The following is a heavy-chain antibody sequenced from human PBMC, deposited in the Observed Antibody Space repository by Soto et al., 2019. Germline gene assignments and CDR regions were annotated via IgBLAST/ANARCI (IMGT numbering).Heavy chain of an antibody. CDR3: ATRYSYGLLNSYYGMDV. CDR1: GYSFTSYW. J-gene: IGHJ6*02. CDR2: IDPSDSYT. V-gene: IGHV5-10-1*01. Sequence: PGESLKISCKGSGYSFTSYWISWVRQLPGKGLEWMGRIDPSDSYTNYSPSFQGHVTISADKSISTAYLQWSSLKASDTAMYYCATRYSYGLLNSYYGMDVWGQGTTVTVSS. D-gene: IGHD5-18*01.